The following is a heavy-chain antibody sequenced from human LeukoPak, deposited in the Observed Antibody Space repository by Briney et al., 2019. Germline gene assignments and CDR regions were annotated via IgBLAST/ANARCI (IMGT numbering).Heavy chain of an antibody. D-gene: IGHD3-22*01. Sequence: GRSLRLSCAASGFTFSRHAMHWVRQAPGKGREWVAVIWYDGSNKYYADSVKGRSTISRDNSNNTLYLQLNSLRADDTAVYYCAKVTDSSGYFPSDYWGQGTLVTVSS. CDR2: IWYDGSNK. V-gene: IGHV3-33*06. J-gene: IGHJ4*02. CDR1: GFTFSRHA. CDR3: AKVTDSSGYFPSDY.